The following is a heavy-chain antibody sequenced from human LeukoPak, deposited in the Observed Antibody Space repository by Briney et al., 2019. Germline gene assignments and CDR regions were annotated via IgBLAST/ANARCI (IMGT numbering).Heavy chain of an antibody. D-gene: IGHD2-15*01. CDR3: ARDRSDIVVVVAALGYFDY. V-gene: IGHV4-59*12. J-gene: IGHJ4*02. CDR2: IYYSGST. Sequence: PSETLSLTCTVSGGSISSYYWSWIRQPPGKGLEWIGYIYYSGSTNYNPSLKSRVTISVDTSKNQFSLKLSSVTAADTAVYYCARDRSDIVVVVAALGYFDYWGQGTLVTVSS. CDR1: GGSISSYY.